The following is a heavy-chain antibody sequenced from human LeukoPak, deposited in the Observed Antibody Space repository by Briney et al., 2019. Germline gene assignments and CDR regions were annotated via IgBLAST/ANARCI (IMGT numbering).Heavy chain of an antibody. V-gene: IGHV4-34*12. CDR2: IIHSGGT. CDR1: GGSFSGDY. Sequence: SETLSLTCAVYGGSFSGDYWSWIRQPPGKGLEWIGEIIHSGGTNYNPSLKSRVTISVDTSKNQFSLKLSSVTAADTAVYYCARRIPYYGLDYWGQGTLVTVSS. D-gene: IGHD3-10*01. CDR3: ARRIPYYGLDY. J-gene: IGHJ4*02.